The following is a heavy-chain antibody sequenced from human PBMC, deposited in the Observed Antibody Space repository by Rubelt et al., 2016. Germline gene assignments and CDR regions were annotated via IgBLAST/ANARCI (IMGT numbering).Heavy chain of an antibody. D-gene: IGHD2-2*01. CDR1: GGSISSYY. CDR2: IYYSGST. Sequence: QVQLQESGPGLVKPSETLSLTCTVSGGSISSYYWSWIRQPPGKGLEWIGYIYYSGSTNYNPSLKSRVTISVDTSKNQFSLKLGSVTAADTAVYYCARGDALGYCSSTSCRLDWFDPWGQGTLVTVSS. V-gene: IGHV4-59*12. J-gene: IGHJ5*02. CDR3: ARGDALGYCSSTSCRLDWFDP.